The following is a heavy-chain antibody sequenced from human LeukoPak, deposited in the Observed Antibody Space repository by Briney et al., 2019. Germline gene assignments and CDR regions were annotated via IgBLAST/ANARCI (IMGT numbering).Heavy chain of an antibody. CDR2: IYSGGST. V-gene: IGHV3-53*01. D-gene: IGHD2-15*01. Sequence: PGGSLRLSCAASGFTFSSYGMHWVRQAPGKGLEWVSIIYSGGSTYYADSVKGRFTISRDNSKNTLYLQMNSLRAEDTAVYYCARVSCSGGGCYFDYWGQGTLVTVSS. J-gene: IGHJ4*02. CDR3: ARVSCSGGGCYFDY. CDR1: GFTFSSYG.